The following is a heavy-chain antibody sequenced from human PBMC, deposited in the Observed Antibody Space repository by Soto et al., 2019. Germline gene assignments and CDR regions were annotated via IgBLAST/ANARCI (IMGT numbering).Heavy chain of an antibody. V-gene: IGHV4-39*01. Sequence: SETLSLTCTVSGGSISSSRYYWGWIRQPPGKGLEWIGSIFYSGSTYHNPSLKSRVTISVDTSKNQFSLKLSSVTAADTAVYYCARPPTSSLDAFDIWGQGTMVTVSS. J-gene: IGHJ3*02. CDR3: ARPPTSSLDAFDI. CDR1: GGSISSSRYY. CDR2: IFYSGST.